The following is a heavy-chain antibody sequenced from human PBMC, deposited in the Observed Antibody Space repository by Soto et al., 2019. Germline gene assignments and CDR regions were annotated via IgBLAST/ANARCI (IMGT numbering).Heavy chain of an antibody. D-gene: IGHD2-15*01. CDR2: ISAYNGNT. CDR1: GYTFTSYG. CDR3: ARDLVDCSGGSCYSGGYFDL. Sequence: QVQLVQSGAEVKKPGASVKVSCKASGYTFTSYGISWVRQAPGQGLEWMGWISAYNGNTNYAQKLQGRVTMTTDTPTSTAYMELRSLRSDDTAVCYCARDLVDCSGGSCYSGGYFDLWGRGTLVTVSS. J-gene: IGHJ2*01. V-gene: IGHV1-18*01.